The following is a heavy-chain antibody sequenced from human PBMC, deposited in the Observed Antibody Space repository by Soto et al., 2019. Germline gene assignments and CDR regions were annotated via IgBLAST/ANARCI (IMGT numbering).Heavy chain of an antibody. V-gene: IGHV1-2*04. CDR3: AREELVTGIYYYYGMDV. Sequence: ASVTVSCKASGYTFTGYYMHWVRQAPGQGLEWMGWINPNSGGTNYAQKFQGWVTMTRDTSISTAYMELSRLRSDDTAVYYCAREELVTGIYYYYGMDVWGQGTTVTVSS. CDR1: GYTFTGYY. J-gene: IGHJ6*02. D-gene: IGHD6-13*01. CDR2: INPNSGGT.